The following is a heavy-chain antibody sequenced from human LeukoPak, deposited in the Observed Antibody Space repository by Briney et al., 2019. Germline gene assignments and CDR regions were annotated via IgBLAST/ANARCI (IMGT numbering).Heavy chain of an antibody. Sequence: GASVKVSCKASGYTFTGYYMHWARQAPGQGLEWMGWINPNSGGTNYAQKFQGRVTMTRDTSISTAYMELSRLRSDDTAVYYCARDPGYTPEISYYYYGMDVWGQGTTVTVSS. CDR1: GYTFTGYY. CDR2: INPNSGGT. V-gene: IGHV1-2*02. J-gene: IGHJ6*02. CDR3: ARDPGYTPEISYYYYGMDV. D-gene: IGHD2-2*02.